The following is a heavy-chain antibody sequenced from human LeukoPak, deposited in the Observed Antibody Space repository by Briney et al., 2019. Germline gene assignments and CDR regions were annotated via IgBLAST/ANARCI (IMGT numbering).Heavy chain of an antibody. J-gene: IGHJ6*03. CDR2: INPNSGGT. V-gene: IGHV1-2*02. D-gene: IGHD6-6*01. CDR3: ARKAEAARTKDYYMDV. CDR1: GYTFTGYY. Sequence: GASVKVSCKASGYTFTGYYMHWVRQAPGQGLEWMGWINPNSGGTNYAQKFQGRVTMTRDTSISTAYMELSRLRSDDTAVYYCARKAEAARTKDYYMDVWGKGTTVTVSS.